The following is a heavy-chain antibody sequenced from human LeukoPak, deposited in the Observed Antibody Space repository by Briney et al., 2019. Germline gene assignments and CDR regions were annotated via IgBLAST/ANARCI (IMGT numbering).Heavy chain of an antibody. CDR2: LYSGGTT. D-gene: IGHD2/OR15-2a*01. CDR3: ARGSMRAFDI. J-gene: IGHJ3*02. V-gene: IGHV3-53*01. CDR1: GFTVSSNY. Sequence: GGSLRLSCAASGFTVSSNYLSGVRQAPGKGLEWVSVLYSGGTTYYADSVKGRFTISRDNSKNTLYLQMTSLRAEDTAVYHCARGSMRAFDIWGQGTMVTASS.